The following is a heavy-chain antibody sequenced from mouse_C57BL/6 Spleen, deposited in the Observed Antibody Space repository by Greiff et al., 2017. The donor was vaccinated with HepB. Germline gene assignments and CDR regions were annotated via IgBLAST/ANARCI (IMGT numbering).Heavy chain of an antibody. CDR3: ARKGDYDSYYFDY. V-gene: IGHV1-55*01. Sequence: QVQLQQPGTELVKPGASVKLSCKASGYTFTSYWITWVKQRPGQGLEWIGDIYPGSGSTNYNEKFKSKATLTVDTSSSTAYMQLSSLTSEDSAVYYCARKGDYDSYYFDYWGQGTTLTVSS. CDR2: IYPGSGST. D-gene: IGHD2-4*01. J-gene: IGHJ2*01. CDR1: GYTFTSYW.